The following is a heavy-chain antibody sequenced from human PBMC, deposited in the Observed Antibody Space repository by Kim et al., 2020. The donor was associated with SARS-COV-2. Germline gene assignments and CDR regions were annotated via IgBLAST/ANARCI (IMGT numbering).Heavy chain of an antibody. CDR3: ARAGGGFDWLFPGYYGMDV. V-gene: IGHV4-34*01. J-gene: IGHJ6*02. D-gene: IGHD3-9*01. Sequence: SRVTVSVDTSKNQFSLKLSSVTAADTAVYYCARAGGGFDWLFPGYYGMDVWGQGTTVTVSS.